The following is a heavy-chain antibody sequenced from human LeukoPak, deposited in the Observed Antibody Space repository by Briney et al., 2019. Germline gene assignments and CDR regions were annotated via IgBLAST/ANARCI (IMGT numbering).Heavy chain of an antibody. V-gene: IGHV4-28*01. CDR2: TYYSGST. CDR3: ARCGGTTRGAFDI. CDR1: GYSISSSNW. D-gene: IGHD2-15*01. Sequence: SETLSLTCAVSGYSISSSNWWGWIRQPPGKGLEWIGYTYYSGSTYYNPSLKSRVTMSVDTSKNQFSLKLSSVTAVDTAVYYCARCGGTTRGAFDIWGQGTMVTVSS. J-gene: IGHJ3*02.